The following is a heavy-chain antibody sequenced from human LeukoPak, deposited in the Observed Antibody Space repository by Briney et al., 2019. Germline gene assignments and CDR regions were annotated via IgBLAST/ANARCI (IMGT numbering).Heavy chain of an antibody. CDR2: ISAYNGNT. D-gene: IGHD3-10*01. J-gene: IGHJ4*02. V-gene: IGHV1-18*01. CDR1: GYTFTSYG. Sequence: ASVKVSCKASGYTFTSYGISWVRQAPGQGLEWMGWISAYNGNTNYAQKLQGRVTMTTDTSTSTAYMELRSLRSDDTVVYYCARAGITMVRGDLEFDYWGQGTLVTVSS. CDR3: ARAGITMVRGDLEFDY.